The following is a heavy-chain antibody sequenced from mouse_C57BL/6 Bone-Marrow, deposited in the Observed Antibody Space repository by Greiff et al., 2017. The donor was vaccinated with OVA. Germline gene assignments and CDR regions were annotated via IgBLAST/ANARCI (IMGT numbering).Heavy chain of an antibody. D-gene: IGHD2-1*01. CDR1: GYTFTSYW. CDR3: ARFYYGNYGYAMDY. CDR2: IHPNSGST. Sequence: VQLQQPGAELVKPGASVKLSCKASGYTFTSYWMHWVKQRPGQGLEWIGMIHPNSGSTNYNEKFKSKATLTVDKSSSTAYMQLSSLTSEDSAVYYCARFYYGNYGYAMDYWGQGTSVTVSS. V-gene: IGHV1-64*01. J-gene: IGHJ4*01.